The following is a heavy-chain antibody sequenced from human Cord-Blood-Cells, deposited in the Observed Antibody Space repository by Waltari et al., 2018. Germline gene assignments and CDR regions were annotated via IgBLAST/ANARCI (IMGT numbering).Heavy chain of an antibody. J-gene: IGHJ4*02. Sequence: EVQLVESGGGLVQPGRSLRLSCAASGFTFDDYAMHWVRQAPGKGLEWVSGISWNSGSLGYADSVKGRFTISRDNAKNSLYLQMNSLRAEDTALYYCAKGGGPYYYDSSGSDYWGQGTLVTVSS. CDR1: GFTFDDYA. CDR2: ISWNSGSL. CDR3: AKGGGPYYYDSSGSDY. V-gene: IGHV3-9*01. D-gene: IGHD3-22*01.